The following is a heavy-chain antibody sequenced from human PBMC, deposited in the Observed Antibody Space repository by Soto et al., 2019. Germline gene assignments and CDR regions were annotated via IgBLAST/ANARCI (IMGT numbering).Heavy chain of an antibody. CDR2: IGTAGDT. V-gene: IGHV3-13*01. D-gene: IGHD3-10*01. Sequence: ESGGGLVQPGGSLRLSCAASGFTFSSYDMHWVRQATGKGLEWVSAIGTAGDTYYPGSVKGRFTISRENAKNSLYLQMNSLRAGDTAVYYCARGGSGSYWFYYYMDVWGKGTTVTVSS. J-gene: IGHJ6*03. CDR1: GFTFSSYD. CDR3: ARGGSGSYWFYYYMDV.